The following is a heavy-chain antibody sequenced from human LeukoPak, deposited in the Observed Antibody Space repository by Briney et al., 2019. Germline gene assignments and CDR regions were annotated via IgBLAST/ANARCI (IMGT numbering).Heavy chain of an antibody. J-gene: IGHJ4*02. Sequence: SETLSLTCTVSGGSISSYYWSWIRQPPGKGLEWIGYIYYSGSTNYNPSLKSRVTISVDTSKNQFSLKLSSVTAADTAVYYCARDPTKGWLQLQYPDYWGQGTLVTVSS. V-gene: IGHV4-59*01. CDR2: IYYSGST. CDR3: ARDPTKGWLQLQYPDY. CDR1: GGSISSYY. D-gene: IGHD5-24*01.